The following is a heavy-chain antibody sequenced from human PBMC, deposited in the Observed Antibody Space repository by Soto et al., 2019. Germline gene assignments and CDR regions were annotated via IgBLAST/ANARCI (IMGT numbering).Heavy chain of an antibody. Sequence: GGSLRLSCAASGFPFSSYWMHWVRQAPGKGLVWVSRINSDESSTSYADSVKGRFTISRDNAKNTLYLQMNSLRAEDTAVYYCARDYYDSSGYYYGTFWGQGTLVTVSS. D-gene: IGHD3-22*01. CDR1: GFPFSSYW. CDR3: ARDYYDSSGYYYGTF. J-gene: IGHJ4*02. CDR2: INSDESST. V-gene: IGHV3-74*01.